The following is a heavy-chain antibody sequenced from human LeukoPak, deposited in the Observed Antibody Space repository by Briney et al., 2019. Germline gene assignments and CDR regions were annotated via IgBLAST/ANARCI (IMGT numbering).Heavy chain of an antibody. J-gene: IGHJ3*02. D-gene: IGHD6-13*01. CDR3: ARHSSSWNTEDAFDI. CDR1: GYTFTSYG. V-gene: IGHV1-18*01. CDR2: ISAYNGNT. Sequence: GASVKVSCKASGYTFTSYGISWVRQAPGQGLEWMGWISAYNGNTNYAQKLQGRVTMTTDTSTSTAYMELRSLRSDDTAVYYCARHSSSWNTEDAFDIWGQGTMVTVSS.